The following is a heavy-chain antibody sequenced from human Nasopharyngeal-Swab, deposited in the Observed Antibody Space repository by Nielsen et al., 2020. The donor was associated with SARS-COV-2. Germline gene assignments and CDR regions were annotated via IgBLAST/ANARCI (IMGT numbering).Heavy chain of an antibody. V-gene: IGHV1-8*01. CDR3: ARALTRSITIFGVVIPNWFDP. D-gene: IGHD3-3*01. CDR1: GYPFTSYD. Sequence: ASVKVSCKASGYPFTSYDINWVRQATGQGLEWMGWMNPNRGNTGYAQKFQGRVTMTRNTSISTAYMELSSLRSEDTAVYYCARALTRSITIFGVVIPNWFDPWGQGTLVTVSS. J-gene: IGHJ5*02. CDR2: MNPNRGNT.